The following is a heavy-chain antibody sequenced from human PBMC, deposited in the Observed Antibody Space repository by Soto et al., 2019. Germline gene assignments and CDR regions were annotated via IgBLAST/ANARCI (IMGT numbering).Heavy chain of an antibody. V-gene: IGHV2-5*02. CDR1: GFSLSTGGVG. CDR2: IYWDDDK. J-gene: IGHJ6*02. CDR3: AHSRCGGDCLQSYSSHYYYGMDV. Sequence: QIALKESGPSLVKPAQTLTLTCTFSGFSLSTGGVGVGWIRQPPGKALEWLELIYWDDDKRYSPSLRSRLTVTKDTSKNQVVLTMPNMDPVDTATYYCAHSRCGGDCLQSYSSHYYYGMDVWGQGTTVTVSS. D-gene: IGHD2-21*02.